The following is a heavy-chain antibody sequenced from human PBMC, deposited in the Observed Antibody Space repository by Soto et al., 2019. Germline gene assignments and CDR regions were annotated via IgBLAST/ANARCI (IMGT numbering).Heavy chain of an antibody. J-gene: IGHJ6*02. CDR1: GGTFSSYA. D-gene: IGHD3-3*01. Sequence: QVQLVQSGAEVKKPGSSVKVSCKASGGTFSSYAISWVRQAPGQGLEWMGGIIPIFGTANYAQKFQGRVKITADESPSIAYMELSSLRSEDTAVYYCARLAHYFWSGYYYYGMDVWGQGTTVNVSS. CDR3: ARLAHYFWSGYYYYGMDV. V-gene: IGHV1-69*12. CDR2: IIPIFGTA.